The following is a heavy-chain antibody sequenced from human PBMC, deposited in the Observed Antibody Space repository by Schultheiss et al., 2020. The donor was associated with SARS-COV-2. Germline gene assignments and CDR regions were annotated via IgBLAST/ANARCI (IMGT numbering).Heavy chain of an antibody. Sequence: GGSLRLSCAASGFTFRDYGMHWVRQAPGKGLEWVSAISGSGGSTYYADSVKGRFTISRDNSKNTLYLQMNSLRAEDTAVYYCAKDGYCSSTSCYPVSYWGQGTLVTVSS. J-gene: IGHJ4*02. D-gene: IGHD2-2*03. CDR3: AKDGYCSSTSCYPVSY. CDR1: GFTFRDYG. V-gene: IGHV3-23*01. CDR2: ISGSGGST.